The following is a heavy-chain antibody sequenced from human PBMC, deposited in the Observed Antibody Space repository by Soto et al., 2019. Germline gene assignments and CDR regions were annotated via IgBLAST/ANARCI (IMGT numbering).Heavy chain of an antibody. D-gene: IGHD2-15*01. CDR3: ARLVVVAEPLYYYYMDV. CDR1: GGSISSGGYY. J-gene: IGHJ6*03. V-gene: IGHV4-31*03. Sequence: SETLSLTCTVSGGSISSGGYYWSWIRQHPGKGLEWIGYIYYSGSTYYNPSLKSRVTISVDTSKNQFSLKLSSVTAADTAVYYCARLVVVAEPLYYYYMDVWGKGTTVTVSS. CDR2: IYYSGST.